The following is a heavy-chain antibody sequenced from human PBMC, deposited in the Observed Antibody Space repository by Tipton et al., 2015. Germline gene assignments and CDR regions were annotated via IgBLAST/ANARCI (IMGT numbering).Heavy chain of an antibody. V-gene: IGHV4-59*04. D-gene: IGHD3-22*01. J-gene: IGHJ4*02. CDR1: GGSISSDY. CDR2: IYYSGTT. Sequence: TLSLTCTVSGGSISSDYWSWIRQPPGKGLEWIGNIYYSGTTYYNPSLKSRVTISVDTSKNQVSLKLSSVTAADTAVYYCARDDDYDTSDYYCPFDYWGQGTLVTVSS. CDR3: ARDDDYDTSDYYCPFDY.